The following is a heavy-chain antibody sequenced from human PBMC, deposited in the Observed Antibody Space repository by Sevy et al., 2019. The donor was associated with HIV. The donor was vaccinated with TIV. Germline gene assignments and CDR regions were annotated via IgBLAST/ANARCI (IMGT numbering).Heavy chain of an antibody. Sequence: GGSLRLSCTASGFTFNDYAMNWVRQVPGKGLEWVSVIFVLGGTAYYADSVKGRFTVSRDNSKNTLYLQMNSLRAEDTAIYYCAKDRRYGDIGLFDYWGQGTLVTVSS. J-gene: IGHJ4*02. D-gene: IGHD4-17*01. V-gene: IGHV3-23*01. CDR1: GFTFNDYA. CDR3: AKDRRYGDIGLFDY. CDR2: IFVLGGTA.